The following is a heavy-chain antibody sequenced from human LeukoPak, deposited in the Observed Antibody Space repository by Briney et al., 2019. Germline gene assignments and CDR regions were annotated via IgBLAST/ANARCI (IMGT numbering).Heavy chain of an antibody. CDR3: ARDSSGYGDYGDY. Sequence: PSDTLSLTCTVSGGSISSYYSRCIRQPAGKGLEWIGRIYTSGSTNYNPSLKSRVTMSVDTSKNQFSLKLSSVTAADTAVYYCARDSSGYGDYGDYWGQGTLVTVSS. CDR1: GGSISSYY. D-gene: IGHD6-25*01. V-gene: IGHV4-4*07. CDR2: IYTSGST. J-gene: IGHJ4*02.